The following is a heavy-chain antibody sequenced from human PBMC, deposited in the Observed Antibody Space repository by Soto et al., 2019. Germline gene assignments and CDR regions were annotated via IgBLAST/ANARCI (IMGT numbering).Heavy chain of an antibody. Sequence: EVQLVESGGGLVKPGGSLRLSCAASGFTFSNAWMNWVRQAPGKGLEWVGRIKSKTDGGTTDYAAPVKGRFTISRDDSKNTLYLQMNSLKTEDTAVYYCTSGIAAAGAYSYYYYGMDVWGQGTPVTVSS. V-gene: IGHV3-15*07. CDR2: IKSKTDGGTT. CDR1: GFTFSNAW. CDR3: TSGIAAAGAYSYYYYGMDV. J-gene: IGHJ6*02. D-gene: IGHD6-13*01.